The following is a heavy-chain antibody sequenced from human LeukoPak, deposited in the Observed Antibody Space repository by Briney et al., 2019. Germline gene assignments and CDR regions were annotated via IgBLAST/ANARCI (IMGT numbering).Heavy chain of an antibody. V-gene: IGHV3-21*01. J-gene: IGHJ4*02. CDR1: GFTFSSYS. CDR2: ISSRSSYI. D-gene: IGHD1-26*01. CDR3: ARDRLTGIYYGREFDY. Sequence: PGRSLRLSCAASGFTFSSYSMNWVRQAPGKGLEWVSSISSRSSYIYYADSVKGQFTISRDNAKNSLYLQMNSLIAEDTAVYFCARDRLTGIYYGREFDYWGEGILVTVSS.